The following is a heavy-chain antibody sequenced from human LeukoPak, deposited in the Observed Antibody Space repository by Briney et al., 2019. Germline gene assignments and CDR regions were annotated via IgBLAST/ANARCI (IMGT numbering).Heavy chain of an antibody. CDR1: GFTFSSYG. CDR3: ARHRCSGGSCYPMNWFDP. J-gene: IGHJ5*02. CDR2: ISYDGSNK. V-gene: IGHV3-30*03. Sequence: GRSLRLSCAASGFTFSSYGMHWVRQAPGKGLEWVAVISYDGSNKYYADSVKGRFTISRDNSKNTLYLQMNSLRAGDTAVYYCARHRCSGGSCYPMNWFDPWGQGTLVTVSS. D-gene: IGHD2-15*01.